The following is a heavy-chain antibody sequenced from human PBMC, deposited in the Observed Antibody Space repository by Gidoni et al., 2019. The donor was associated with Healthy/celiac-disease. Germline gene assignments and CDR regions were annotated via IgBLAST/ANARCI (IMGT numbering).Heavy chain of an antibody. CDR1: GGSISSYY. V-gene: IGHV4-59*01. CDR2: IYYSGST. CDR3: ARDPSSYGDYVLKGGWFDP. J-gene: IGHJ5*02. D-gene: IGHD4-17*01. Sequence: QVQLQESGPGLVKPSETLSLTCTVSGGSISSYYWSWIRQPPGKGLELIWYIYYSGSTKYNPSLKSRVTISVDTSKNQFSLKLSSGTAADTAVYYCARDPSSYGDYVLKGGWFDPWGQGTLVTVSS.